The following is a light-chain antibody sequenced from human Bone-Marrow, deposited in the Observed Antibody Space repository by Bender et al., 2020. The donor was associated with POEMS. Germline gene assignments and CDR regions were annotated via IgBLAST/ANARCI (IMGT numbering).Light chain of an antibody. CDR1: SDDVGSYNL. CDR2: DVY. Sequence: QSALTQPASVSGSPGQSITISCAGMSDDVGSYNLVSWYQQHPGNAPKLIIYDVYYRPSDVSNRFSGSKSGNTASLTISGLQVEDEADYYCCSYTGGDSWVFGGGTQVTVL. J-gene: IGLJ3*02. CDR3: CSYTGGDSWV. V-gene: IGLV2-14*02.